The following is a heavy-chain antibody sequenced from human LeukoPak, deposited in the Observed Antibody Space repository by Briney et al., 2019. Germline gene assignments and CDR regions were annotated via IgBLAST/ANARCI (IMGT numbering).Heavy chain of an antibody. J-gene: IGHJ5*01. CDR1: GFTVSNNY. V-gene: IGHV3-53*05. CDR2: IYSGGAT. D-gene: IGHD2-8*02. CDR3: ARDGGVYSVVSGADYNCFDF. Sequence: AGGSLRLSCAASGFTVSNNYMSWVRQAPGKGLEWVSVIYSGGATYYADSVKGRFTVSRDNSKNTADLQMNSLRPEDTAVYFCARDGGVYSVVSGADYNCFDFWGQGTLVTVSS.